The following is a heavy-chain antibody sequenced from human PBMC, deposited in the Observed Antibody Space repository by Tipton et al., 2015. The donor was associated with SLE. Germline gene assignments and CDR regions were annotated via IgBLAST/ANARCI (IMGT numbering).Heavy chain of an antibody. CDR2: ISYDGSNK. Sequence: SLRLSCVASGFTFSAYGMHWVRQAPGKGLEWVAVISYDGSNKYYADSVKGRFTISRDNSKNTLYLQMNSLRAEDTAVYYCAKDYDYYYGMDVWGQGTTVTVSS. V-gene: IGHV3-30*18. CDR1: GFTFSAYG. J-gene: IGHJ6*02. CDR3: AKDYDYYYGMDV.